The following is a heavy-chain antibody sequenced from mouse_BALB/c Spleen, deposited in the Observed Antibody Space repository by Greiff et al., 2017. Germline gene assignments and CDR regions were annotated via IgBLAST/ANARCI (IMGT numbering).Heavy chain of an antibody. D-gene: IGHD2-3*01. CDR2: IWGDGST. J-gene: IGHJ4*01. Sequence: VKLMESGPGLVAPSQSLSITCTVSGFSLTGYGVNWVRQPPGKGLEWLGMIWGDGSTDYNSALKSRLSISKDNSKSQVFLKMNSLQTDDTARYYCAREWDGYYDAMDYWGQGTSVTVAS. CDR1: GFSLTGYG. CDR3: AREWDGYYDAMDY. V-gene: IGHV2-6-7*01.